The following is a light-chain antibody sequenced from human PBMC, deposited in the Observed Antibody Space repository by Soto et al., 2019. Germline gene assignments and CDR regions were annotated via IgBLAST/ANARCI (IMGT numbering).Light chain of an antibody. CDR3: QQYNSSPLT. V-gene: IGKV1-5*03. CDR1: QSIGAS. CDR2: KAS. Sequence: IQMTQSPSTLYASVGDRVTITCRASQSIGASLAWFQQKPGKAPNLLIYKASSLESGVPSRFSGSGAGTEFTLTISTLQPDDCATYYCQQYNSSPLTFGGGTKVEIK. J-gene: IGKJ4*01.